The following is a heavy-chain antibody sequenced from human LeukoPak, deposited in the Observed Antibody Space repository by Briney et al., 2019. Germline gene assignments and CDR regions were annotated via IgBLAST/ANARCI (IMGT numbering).Heavy chain of an antibody. V-gene: IGHV3-7*01. CDR3: ARFRYCSGGSCYYYFDY. J-gene: IGHJ4*02. Sequence: GGSLRLSCAASGFTFSSYWMSWVRQAPGKGLEWVSHIKNDGSEKYYVDSVKGRFTISRDNAKNSLYLQMNSLRAEDTAVYYCARFRYCSGGSCYYYFDYWGQGTLVTVSS. D-gene: IGHD2-15*01. CDR1: GFTFSSYW. CDR2: IKNDGSEK.